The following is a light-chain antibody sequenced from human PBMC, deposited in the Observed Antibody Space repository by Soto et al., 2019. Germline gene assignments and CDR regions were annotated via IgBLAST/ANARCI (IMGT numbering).Light chain of an antibody. CDR3: SSYTSSIPYV. J-gene: IGLJ1*01. CDR1: SSDVGGYNY. V-gene: IGLV2-14*01. Sequence: SELKHPAYVYGSPGQSSTISCNGTSSDVGGYNYVSWYQQHPGKAPKLMIYEVSNRPSGVSNRFSGSKSGNTASLTISGLQAEDEADYYCSSYTSSIPYVCGTGLRVTV. CDR2: EVS.